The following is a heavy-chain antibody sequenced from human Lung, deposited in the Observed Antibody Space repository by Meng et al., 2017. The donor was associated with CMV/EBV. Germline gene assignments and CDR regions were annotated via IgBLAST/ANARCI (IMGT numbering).Heavy chain of an antibody. J-gene: IGHJ4*02. Sequence: SXAASGFTFDGYTMHWVRQAPGKGLEWVSLISWDGGTTYYADSVKGRFSISRDNSKNSLYLQLNSVRSADTAFYYCAKDISFDGNAIPDNWGQGSXVTVAS. CDR3: AKDISFDGNAIPDN. CDR2: ISWDGGTT. D-gene: IGHD2-21*01. V-gene: IGHV3-43*01. CDR1: GFTFDGYT.